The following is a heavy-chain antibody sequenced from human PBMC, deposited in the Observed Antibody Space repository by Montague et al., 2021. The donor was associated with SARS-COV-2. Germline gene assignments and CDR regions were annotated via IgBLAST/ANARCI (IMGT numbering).Heavy chain of an antibody. CDR3: ARGQVTVFAILIAFPESGAIAG. V-gene: IGHV4-34*01. CDR1: GGSFTDFY. J-gene: IGHJ6*02. CDR2: SNDRGSS. Sequence: SETLSLTCAVYGGSFTDFYWTWVRQPPGKGLEWIGESNDRGSSNYNPSLKNRVTISVDRSKNQIYLKLTSVTAADTATYYCARGQVTVFAILIAFPESGAIAGWGQRTTVTGS. D-gene: IGHD3-16*02.